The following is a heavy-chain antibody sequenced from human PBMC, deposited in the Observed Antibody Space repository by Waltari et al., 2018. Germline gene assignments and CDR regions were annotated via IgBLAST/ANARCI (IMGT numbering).Heavy chain of an antibody. CDR3: AKSVLQSSGFGDFCDY. D-gene: IGHD3-3*01. CDR2: IRGRCGSP. CDR1: GFTFASSA. Sequence: ELQLVESGGGLVQPGGSLRLSCAASGFTFASSAMHWVRQAPGKWLEGVSGIRGRCGSPYYADSVKGLFTISGDNSESARYLQMNSLRAEETAVYYCAKSVLQSSGFGDFCDYWGQGPLLTVSA. J-gene: IGHJ4*02. V-gene: IGHV3-23*04.